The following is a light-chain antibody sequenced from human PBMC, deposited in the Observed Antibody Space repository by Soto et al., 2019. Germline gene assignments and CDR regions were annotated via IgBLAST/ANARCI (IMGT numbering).Light chain of an antibody. V-gene: IGKV4-1*01. CDR2: WAS. Sequence: DIVMTQSPDSLAVSVGERATSNCKSSQSILYSSNNKNYLTWYQQKPGQPPKLLIYWASTRESGVPDRFTGSGSGTDFTLTISSLQAEDVAVYYCQQYNNRPITFGQGTRLEIK. CDR1: QSILYSSNNKNY. J-gene: IGKJ5*01. CDR3: QQYNNRPIT.